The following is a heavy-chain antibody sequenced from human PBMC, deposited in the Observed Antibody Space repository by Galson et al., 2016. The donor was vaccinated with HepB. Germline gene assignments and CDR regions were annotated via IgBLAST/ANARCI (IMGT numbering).Heavy chain of an antibody. CDR2: IYPRDSET. V-gene: IGHV5-51*01. D-gene: IGHD1-26*01. Sequence: QSGAEVKKPGQSLKISCKASGYSFTNNWIGWVRQMPGKGLEWMGIIYPRDSETRYNPSFEGQVTISAEKSISTAYLQWSSLKASDTPMYYCARVRSGTYYLFDSWGQGTLVTVSS. J-gene: IGHJ4*02. CDR1: GYSFTNNW. CDR3: ARVRSGTYYLFDS.